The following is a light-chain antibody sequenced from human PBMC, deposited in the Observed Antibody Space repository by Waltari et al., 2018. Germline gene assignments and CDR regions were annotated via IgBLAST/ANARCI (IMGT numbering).Light chain of an antibody. J-gene: IGKJ2*01. CDR2: AAS. V-gene: IGKV1D-8*01. CDR1: QGSSSY. CDR3: QQYYSFPYT. Sequence: SCRRSQGSSSYLVWYQQKPGKAPELLIYAASTWQSGVPSRCSGSGSGTEYTLIISCLQYEDVATYYCQQYYSFPYTFGQGTKLEIK.